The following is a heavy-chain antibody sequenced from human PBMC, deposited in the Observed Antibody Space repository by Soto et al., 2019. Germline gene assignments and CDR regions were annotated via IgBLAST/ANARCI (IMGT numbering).Heavy chain of an antibody. Sequence: EVQLLESGGGLVQPGGSLRLSCAASGFTFASYAMTWVRQAPGKGLEWVSDIRGSGGGTYYADSVKGRFTISRDNSKNTLYLQMNSLRAEDTAVYYCAKDRGDGYGEYWFDYWGQGTLVTVSS. V-gene: IGHV3-23*01. D-gene: IGHD4-17*01. CDR2: IRGSGGGT. CDR1: GFTFASYA. J-gene: IGHJ4*02. CDR3: AKDRGDGYGEYWFDY.